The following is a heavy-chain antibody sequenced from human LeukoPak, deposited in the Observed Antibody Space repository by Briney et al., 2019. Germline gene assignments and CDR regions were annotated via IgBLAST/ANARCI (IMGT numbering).Heavy chain of an antibody. D-gene: IGHD3-10*01. CDR3: AKVAKYYYGSETYYFFEH. Sequence: GGSLRLSCAASGFTFTTYWMSWVRQAPGKGLEWVANINQDGSEKYFVDSVKGRFTISRDNAKNSLYLQMNSLRVEVTAVYYCAKVAKYYYGSETYYFFEHWGQGTPVTASS. CDR2: INQDGSEK. J-gene: IGHJ4*02. CDR1: GFTFTTYW. V-gene: IGHV3-7*01.